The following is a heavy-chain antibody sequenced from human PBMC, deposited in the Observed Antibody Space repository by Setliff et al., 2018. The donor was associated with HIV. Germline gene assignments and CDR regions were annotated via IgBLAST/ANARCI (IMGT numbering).Heavy chain of an antibody. CDR3: AKRERYYYDSSGYIRALDY. D-gene: IGHD3-22*01. J-gene: IGHJ4*02. CDR1: GFTFSSYA. Sequence: GGSLRLSCAASGFTFSSYAMSWVRQAPGKGLEWVSAISGSGGSTYYADSVKGRFTISRDNSKNTLYLQMNSLRAEDTAVYYCAKRERYYYDSSGYIRALDYWGQGTLVTV. CDR2: ISGSGGST. V-gene: IGHV3-23*01.